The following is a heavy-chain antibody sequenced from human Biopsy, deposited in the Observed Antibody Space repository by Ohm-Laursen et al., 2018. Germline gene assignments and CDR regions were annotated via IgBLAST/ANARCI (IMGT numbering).Heavy chain of an antibody. Sequence: PIQTLTLTCSFSGFSLNTSKVGVGWIRQPPGKALEWLALVYWDDDKRYSPSLKNRLTITKDTSKNQVVLTMTNMDPVDTATYYCAHSSTITTWNYWGQGTLVTVSS. CDR2: VYWDDDK. V-gene: IGHV2-5*02. CDR3: AHSSTITTWNY. CDR1: GFSLNTSKVG. D-gene: IGHD3-22*01. J-gene: IGHJ4*02.